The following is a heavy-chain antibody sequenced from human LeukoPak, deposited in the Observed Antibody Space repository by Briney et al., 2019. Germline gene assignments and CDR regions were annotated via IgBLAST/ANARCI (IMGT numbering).Heavy chain of an antibody. CDR3: ARDGRTYGGNRVHGY. V-gene: IGHV1-46*01. CDR2: INPSGGSA. Sequence: ASVKVSCKASGYTFTSYYMHWVRQAPGQGLEWMGIINPSGGSASYAQKFQGRVTMTRDMSTSTVYMELSSLRSEDTAVYYCARDGRTYGGNRVHGYWGQGTLVTVSS. D-gene: IGHD4-23*01. J-gene: IGHJ4*02. CDR1: GYTFTSYY.